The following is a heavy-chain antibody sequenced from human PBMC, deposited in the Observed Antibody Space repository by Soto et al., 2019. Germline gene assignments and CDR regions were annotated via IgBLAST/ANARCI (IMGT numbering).Heavy chain of an antibody. CDR3: AKGSGIRTLGLYYYYGMDV. CDR1: GFTFSSYG. CDR2: ISYDGSNK. D-gene: IGHD3-10*01. J-gene: IGHJ6*02. Sequence: GGSLRLSCAASGFTFSSYGMHWVRQAPGKGLEWVAVISYDGSNKYYADPVKGRFTISRDNSKNTLYLQMNSLRAEDTAVYYCAKGSGIRTLGLYYYYGMDVWGQGTTVTVSS. V-gene: IGHV3-30*18.